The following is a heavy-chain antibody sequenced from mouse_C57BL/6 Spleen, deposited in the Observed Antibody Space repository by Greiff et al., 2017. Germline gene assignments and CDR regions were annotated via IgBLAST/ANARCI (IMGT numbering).Heavy chain of an antibody. CDR3: ARERVYAHFDY. CDR1: GYTFTSYW. CDR2: IDPSDSET. J-gene: IGHJ2*01. D-gene: IGHD1-1*01. V-gene: IGHV1-52*01. Sequence: VKLQQPGAELVRPGSSVKLSCKASGYTFTSYWMHWVKQRPIQGLAWIGNIDPSDSETHYNQKFKNKATLTVEKSSSTAYMQISSLTSEDSAVYYRARERVYAHFDYWGKGTTLTVAS.